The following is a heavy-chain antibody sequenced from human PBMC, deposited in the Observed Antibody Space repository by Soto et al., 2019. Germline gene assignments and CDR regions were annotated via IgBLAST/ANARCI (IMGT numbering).Heavy chain of an antibody. CDR2: IIPILGIA. D-gene: IGHD6-19*01. CDR3: ARGAAVAGLDY. J-gene: IGHJ4*02. Sequence: QVQLVQSGAEVKKPGSSVKVSCKASGGTFSSYTISWVRQAPGQGLEWMGRIIPILGIANYAQKFQGRVMNTAEKTTSTAYVEPSSLRSEDTAVYYCARGAAVAGLDYWGQGTLVTVSS. V-gene: IGHV1-69*02. CDR1: GGTFSSYT.